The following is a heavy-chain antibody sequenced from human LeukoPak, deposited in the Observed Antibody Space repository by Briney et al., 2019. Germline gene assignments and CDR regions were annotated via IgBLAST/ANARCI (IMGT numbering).Heavy chain of an antibody. D-gene: IGHD3-10*01. CDR1: GGSISSYY. V-gene: IGHV4-59*08. J-gene: IGHJ6*02. Sequence: SETLSLTCTVSGGSISSYYWSWIRQPPGKGLEWIGYIYYSGSTNYNPSLKGRVTISVDTSKNQFSLKLSSVTAADTAVYYCARTRAGYGSGSYLLYYYYYGMDVWGQGTTVTVSS. CDR3: ARTRAGYGSGSYLLYYYYYGMDV. CDR2: IYYSGST.